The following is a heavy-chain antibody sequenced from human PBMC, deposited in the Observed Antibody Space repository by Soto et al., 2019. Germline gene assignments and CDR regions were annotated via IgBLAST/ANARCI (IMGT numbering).Heavy chain of an antibody. CDR1: GDSITGYH. V-gene: IGHV4-59*01. D-gene: IGHD2-15*01. Sequence: SETLSLTCTVSGDSITGYHWSWIRQPPGKGLEWIGYIQNTGITKYNPSLQSRVTISVDTSKNHFSLKLSSATASDTAVYYCATYIEGGGGRGSWDQGHLVTVS. CDR2: IQNTGIT. J-gene: IGHJ4*02. CDR3: ATYIEGGGGRGS.